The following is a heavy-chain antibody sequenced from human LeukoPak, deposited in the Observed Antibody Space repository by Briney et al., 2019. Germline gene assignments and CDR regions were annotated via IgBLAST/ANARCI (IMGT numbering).Heavy chain of an antibody. CDR1: GLTFSTCG. CDR3: AKQMMERRQYYYMDV. CDR2: IPYDESAT. D-gene: IGHD1-26*01. Sequence: GGSLRLSCVASGLTFSTCGMHWVRQAPGNGVEGLTHIPYDESATYYADSVKGRFTISRENYKNTLYLQMNRLRPEDTAVYYCAKQMMERRQYYYMDVWGKGTSVSVSS. V-gene: IGHV3-30*02. J-gene: IGHJ6*03.